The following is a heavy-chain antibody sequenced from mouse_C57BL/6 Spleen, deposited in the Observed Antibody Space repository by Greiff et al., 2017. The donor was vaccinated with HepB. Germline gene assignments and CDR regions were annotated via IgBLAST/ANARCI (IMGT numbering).Heavy chain of an antibody. CDR1: GYTFTDYY. CDR2: INPNNGGT. CDR3: ARPNYYGSSYGFAY. Sequence: EVQLQQSGPELVKPGASVKISCKASGYTFTDYYMNWVKQSHGKSLEWIGDINPNNGGTSYNQKFKGKATLTVDKSSSTAYMELRSLTSEDSAVYYCARPNYYGSSYGFAYWGQGTLVTVSA. D-gene: IGHD1-1*01. V-gene: IGHV1-26*01. J-gene: IGHJ3*01.